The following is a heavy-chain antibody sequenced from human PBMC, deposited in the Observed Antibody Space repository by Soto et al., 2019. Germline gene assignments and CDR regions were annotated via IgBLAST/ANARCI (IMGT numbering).Heavy chain of an antibody. J-gene: IGHJ4*02. Sequence: ASVKVSCKTSEYSFGDYDLHWVRQAPDQGLEWMGWINLNDGGTNSPRKFQGRLTMTRDKSITTVYMELSRLRSDDTAVYFCVRDAPSHQSFFDLWGPGTLVTVSS. V-gene: IGHV1-2*02. CDR3: VRDAPSHQSFFDL. CDR2: INLNDGGT. CDR1: EYSFGDYD. D-gene: IGHD2-2*01.